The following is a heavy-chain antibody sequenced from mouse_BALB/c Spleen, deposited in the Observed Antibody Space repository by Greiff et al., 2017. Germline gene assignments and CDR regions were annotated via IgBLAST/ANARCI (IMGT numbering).Heavy chain of an antibody. Sequence: QVQLKESGAELVKPGASVKLSCKASGYTFTSYYMYWVKQRPGQGLEWIGEINPSNGGTNFNEKFKSKATLTVDKSSSTAYMQLSSLTSEDSAVYYCTRSESYYGSSYGWFAYWGQGTLVTVSA. CDR2: INPSNGGT. V-gene: IGHV1S81*02. J-gene: IGHJ3*01. CDR1: GYTFTSYY. D-gene: IGHD1-1*01. CDR3: TRSESYYGSSYGWFAY.